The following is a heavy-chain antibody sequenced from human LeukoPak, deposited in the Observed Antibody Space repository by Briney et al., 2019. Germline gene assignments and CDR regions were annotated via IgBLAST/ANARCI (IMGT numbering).Heavy chain of an antibody. V-gene: IGHV3-74*01. CDR3: ASGVGPGVRAYYYYYGMDV. Sequence: GGSLRLSCAASGFTFSSYWMHWVRQAPGKGLVWVSRINSDGSSTSYADSVKGRFTISRDNAKNTLYLQMNSLRAEDTAVYYCASGVGPGVRAYYYYYGMDVWGQGTTVTVSS. CDR1: GFTFSSYW. CDR2: INSDGSST. J-gene: IGHJ6*02. D-gene: IGHD2-8*01.